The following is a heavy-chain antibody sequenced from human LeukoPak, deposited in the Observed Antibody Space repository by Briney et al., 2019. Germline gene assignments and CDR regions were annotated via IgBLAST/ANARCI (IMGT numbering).Heavy chain of an antibody. CDR3: AKEKAAGGVTYFDQ. CDR2: ISGGGGGT. V-gene: IGHV3-23*01. J-gene: IGHJ4*02. CDR1: GFTFSDYY. Sequence: GGSLRLSCAASGFTFSDYYMSWIRQAPGKGLEWVSGISGGGGGTYFADSVKARFTISRDNSKNTLYLQMNSLRAEDTAVYYCAKEKAAGGVTYFDQWGQGTLVTVSS. D-gene: IGHD6-13*01.